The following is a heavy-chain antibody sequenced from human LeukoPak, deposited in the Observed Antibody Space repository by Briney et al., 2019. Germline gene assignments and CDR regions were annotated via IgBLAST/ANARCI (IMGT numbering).Heavy chain of an antibody. CDR3: ARDTGQWLETLYYGMDV. V-gene: IGHV3-23*01. CDR1: GFTFSSYA. CDR2: ISGSAGST. Sequence: GGSLRLSCAASGFTFSSYAMSWVRRAPGKGLEWVSAISGSAGSTYYADSVKGRFTISRDNSKNTLYLQMNSLRAEDTAVYYCARDTGQWLETLYYGMDVWGQGTTVTVSS. J-gene: IGHJ6*02. D-gene: IGHD6-19*01.